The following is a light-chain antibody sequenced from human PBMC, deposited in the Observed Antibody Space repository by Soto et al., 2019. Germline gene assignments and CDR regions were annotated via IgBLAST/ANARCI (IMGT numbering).Light chain of an antibody. CDR1: SANIGSNP. CDR3: AAWDDSLNGYV. CDR2: SND. J-gene: IGLJ1*01. V-gene: IGLV1-44*01. Sequence: QSVLAQPPSASGPPGQRVTISCAGSSANIGSNPVNWYQQLPGTAPKLFFYSNDQRPSGVPDRFSGSKSGSSASLAISGLQSGDEADYYCAAWDDSLNGYVFGTGTKV.